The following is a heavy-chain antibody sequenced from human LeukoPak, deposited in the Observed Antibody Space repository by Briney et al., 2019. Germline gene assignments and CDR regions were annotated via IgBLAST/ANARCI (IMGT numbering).Heavy chain of an antibody. V-gene: IGHV3-15*01. CDR3: TRYRIRGPDGDY. CDR1: GFNFNVAW. Sequence: PGGSLRLSCATSGFNFNVAWMNWVRQAPGKGLEWVGRSQNTGSGWTTDYGSPVKGRFTILRDDSKRTVYLQMNSLKIEDTAVYYCTRYRIRGPDGDYWGQGTLVIVSS. CDR2: SQNTGSGWTT. J-gene: IGHJ4*02. D-gene: IGHD3-10*01.